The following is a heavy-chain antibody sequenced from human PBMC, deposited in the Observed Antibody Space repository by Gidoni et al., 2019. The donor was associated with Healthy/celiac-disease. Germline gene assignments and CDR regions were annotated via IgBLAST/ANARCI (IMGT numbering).Heavy chain of an antibody. J-gene: IGHJ4*02. CDR2: IYTSGST. CDR1: GGPISSGSSS. CDR3: AREIRSGMATISPFDY. D-gene: IGHD5-12*01. Sequence: VQLQESGPGLVKPSQTLSLTCTVPGGPISSGSSSWSWILQPAGKGLEWIGRIYTSGSTNYNPSLKSRVTMSVDTSKNQFSLKLSSVTAADTAVYYCAREIRSGMATISPFDYWGQGTLVTVSS. V-gene: IGHV4-61*02.